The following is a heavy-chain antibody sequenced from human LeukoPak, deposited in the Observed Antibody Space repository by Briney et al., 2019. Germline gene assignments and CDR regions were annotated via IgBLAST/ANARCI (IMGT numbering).Heavy chain of an antibody. J-gene: IGHJ4*02. Sequence: SVKVSCKASGGTCSSYAISWVRQAPGQGLEWMGRIIPIFGIANYAQKFQGRVTITADKSTSTAYMELSSLRSEDTAVYYCARWYYYDSSGSDYYFDYWGQGTLVTVSS. D-gene: IGHD3-22*01. V-gene: IGHV1-69*04. CDR2: IIPIFGIA. CDR1: GGTCSSYA. CDR3: ARWYYYDSSGSDYYFDY.